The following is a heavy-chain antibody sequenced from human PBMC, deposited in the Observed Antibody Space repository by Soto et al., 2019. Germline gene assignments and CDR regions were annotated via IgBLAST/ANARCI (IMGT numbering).Heavy chain of an antibody. CDR3: ARVGKYYDFWSGLAYYYYGMDV. J-gene: IGHJ6*02. Sequence: SETLSLTCAVYGGSFSGYYWSWIRQPPGKGLGWIGEINHSGSTNYNPSLKSRVTISVDTSKSQFSLKLSSVTAADTAVYYCARVGKYYDFWSGLAYYYYGMDVWGQGTTVTVSS. D-gene: IGHD3-3*01. CDR1: GGSFSGYY. V-gene: IGHV4-34*01. CDR2: INHSGST.